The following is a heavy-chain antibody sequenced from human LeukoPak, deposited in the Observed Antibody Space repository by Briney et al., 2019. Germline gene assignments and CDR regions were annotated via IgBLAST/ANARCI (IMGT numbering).Heavy chain of an antibody. J-gene: IGHJ6*04. CDR2: ISSSGSTI. D-gene: IGHD3-10*02. CDR3: AELGITMIGGV. Sequence: GGSLRLLCVASGFTFRSVWMKWVRQAPGKGLVWVLYISSSGSTIYYADSVKGRFTISRDNAKNSLYLQMNSLRAENTAVYYCAELGITMIGGVWGKGTTVTISS. V-gene: IGHV3-48*04. CDR1: GFTFRSVW.